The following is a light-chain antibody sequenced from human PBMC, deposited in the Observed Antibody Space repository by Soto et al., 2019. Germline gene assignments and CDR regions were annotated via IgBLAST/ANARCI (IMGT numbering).Light chain of an antibody. Sequence: DIQMTQSPSTLSASVGDRVTITCRASQSISSWLAWYHQKPGIAPKLLIHKASTLESGVPSRFSGSGYGTEFTLTISGLQPEDSATYYCQQYERYSTFGQGTKVDI. CDR2: KAS. CDR1: QSISSW. J-gene: IGKJ1*01. V-gene: IGKV1-5*03. CDR3: QQYERYST.